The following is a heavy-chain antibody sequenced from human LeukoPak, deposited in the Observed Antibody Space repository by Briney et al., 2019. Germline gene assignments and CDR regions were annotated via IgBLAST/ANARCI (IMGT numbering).Heavy chain of an antibody. Sequence: SETLSLTCTVSGGSISSSSYYWGWIRQPPGKGLEWIGEINHSGSTNYNPSLKSRVTISVDTSKNQFSLKLSSVTAADTAVYYCAATYYYDSSGYYLFDYWGQGTLVTVSS. D-gene: IGHD3-22*01. CDR2: INHSGST. J-gene: IGHJ4*02. CDR3: AATYYYDSSGYYLFDY. V-gene: IGHV4-39*07. CDR1: GGSISSSSYY.